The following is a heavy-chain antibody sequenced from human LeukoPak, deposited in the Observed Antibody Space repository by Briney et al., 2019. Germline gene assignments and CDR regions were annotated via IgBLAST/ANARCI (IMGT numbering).Heavy chain of an antibody. V-gene: IGHV3-53*01. Sequence: PGGSLRLSCAASGFSVSSNYMSWVRQALGKGLEWVPVIYSGDSTYYADSVKGRFTISRDNSKNTLYLQMNSLRAEDTAVYYCARVPLRIAAAGYYYYMNVWGKGTTVTVSS. CDR1: GFSVSSNY. J-gene: IGHJ6*03. D-gene: IGHD6-13*01. CDR3: ARVPLRIAAAGYYYYMNV. CDR2: IYSGDST.